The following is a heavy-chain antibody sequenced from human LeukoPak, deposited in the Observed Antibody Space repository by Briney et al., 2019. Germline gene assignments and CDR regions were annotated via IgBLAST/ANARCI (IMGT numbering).Heavy chain of an antibody. J-gene: IGHJ4*02. CDR1: GFTFSSYA. V-gene: IGHV3-23*01. Sequence: GGSLRLSCAASGFTFSSYAMSWVRQAPGKGLEWVSAISGSGGSTYYADSVKGRFTISRDNSKNTLYLQMNSLRAEDTAVYYCAKSVVVVAATPYFDYWGQGTLVTVAS. CDR3: AKSVVVVAATPYFDY. CDR2: ISGSGGST. D-gene: IGHD2-15*01.